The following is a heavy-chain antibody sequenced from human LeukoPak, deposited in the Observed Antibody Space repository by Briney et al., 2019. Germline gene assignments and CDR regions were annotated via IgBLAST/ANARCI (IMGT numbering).Heavy chain of an antibody. D-gene: IGHD2-21*02. J-gene: IGHJ4*02. Sequence: GGSLRLSCAASGFTFSSYAMSWVRQAPGKGLEWVSAISGSGGSTYYADSVKGRFTISRDNSKDTLYLQMNSLRAEDTAVYYCAKQGPARIPIVVVTAMAHWGQGTLVTVSS. CDR2: ISGSGGST. V-gene: IGHV3-23*01. CDR3: AKQGPARIPIVVVTAMAH. CDR1: GFTFSSYA.